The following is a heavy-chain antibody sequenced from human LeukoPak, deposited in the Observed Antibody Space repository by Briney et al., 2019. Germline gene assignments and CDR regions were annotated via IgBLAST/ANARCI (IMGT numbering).Heavy chain of an antibody. D-gene: IGHD3-3*01. CDR2: IYYSGST. Sequence: SETLSLTCTVSGGSISSYYWSWIRQPPGKGLEWIGYIYYSGSTNYNPSLKSRVTISVDTSKNQFSLNLSSVTAADTAVYYCARGPPFTIFGVVIIPRNYYYMDVWGKGTTVTVSS. CDR1: GGSISSYY. CDR3: ARGPPFTIFGVVIIPRNYYYMDV. V-gene: IGHV4-59*01. J-gene: IGHJ6*03.